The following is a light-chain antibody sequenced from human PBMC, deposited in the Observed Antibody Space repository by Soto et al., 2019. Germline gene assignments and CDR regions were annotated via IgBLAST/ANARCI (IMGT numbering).Light chain of an antibody. CDR1: QSISSY. CDR2: AAS. CDR3: QQSYSTPPT. V-gene: IGKV1-39*01. Sequence: DIQMTQSPSSLSASVGDRVTITCRASQSISSYLNWYQQKPGKAPKLLIYAASSLQSGVPSRFRGRESETDFTLTISSLQPEEFATYYCQQSYSTPPTFGQGTKLEIK. J-gene: IGKJ2*01.